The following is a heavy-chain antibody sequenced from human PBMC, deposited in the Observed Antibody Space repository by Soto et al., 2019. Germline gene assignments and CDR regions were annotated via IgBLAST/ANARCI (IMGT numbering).Heavy chain of an antibody. J-gene: IGHJ4*02. CDR3: SKNNVAPAFVGFEY. Sequence: PGGSLRLSCAVSGFNFDNSYMSWVRQAPGKGLEWVSILYSGGQTYYTESVRGRFTISRDISKNTLDLQMNRLTADDTAVYYCSKNNVAPAFVGFEYWGQGTLVTSPQ. D-gene: IGHD2-2*01. V-gene: IGHV3-53*01. CDR2: LYSGGQT. CDR1: GFNFDNSY.